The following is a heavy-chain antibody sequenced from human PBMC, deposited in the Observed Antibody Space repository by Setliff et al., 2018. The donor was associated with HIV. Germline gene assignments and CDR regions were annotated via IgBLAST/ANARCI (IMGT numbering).Heavy chain of an antibody. V-gene: IGHV4-39*07. CDR3: ARGLSFYDPGGFDY. CDR2: IYYSGDI. J-gene: IGHJ4*02. CDR1: GGSISSRSYF. Sequence: SETLSLTCSVSGGSISSRSYFWGWIRQPPGKGLEWIGSIYYSGDIYYNPSLKSRVTISVDTSKNQFSLKLSSVTAADTAVYYCARGLSFYDPGGFDYWGQGTLVTVSS. D-gene: IGHD3-22*01.